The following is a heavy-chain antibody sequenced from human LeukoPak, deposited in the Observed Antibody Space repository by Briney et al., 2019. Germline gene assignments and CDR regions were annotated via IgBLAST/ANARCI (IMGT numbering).Heavy chain of an antibody. CDR1: GGSISSYY. V-gene: IGHV4-59*01. J-gene: IGHJ6*03. CDR2: IYYSGST. CDR3: ARVSSAADGYYYYYYMDV. D-gene: IGHD5-24*01. Sequence: PSETLSLTCTVSGGSISSYYWSWIRQPPGKGLEWIGYIYYSGSTSYNPSLKSRVTISVDTSKNQFSLKLNSVTAADTAAYYCARVSSAADGYYYYYYMDVWGKGTTVTVSS.